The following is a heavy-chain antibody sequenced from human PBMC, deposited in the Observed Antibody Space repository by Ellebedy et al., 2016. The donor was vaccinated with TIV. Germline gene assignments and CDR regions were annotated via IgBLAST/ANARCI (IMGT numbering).Heavy chain of an antibody. D-gene: IGHD4-17*01. V-gene: IGHV3-7*01. CDR2: IYQDGSDE. J-gene: IGHJ5*01. CDR1: GFSIRSYW. CDR3: ARRGSYGDYAVQVNSWFDS. Sequence: GESLKISCAASGFSIRSYWMSWVRQAPGKGLEWVANIYQDGSDEYYVDSVKGRFTISRDNAKNSLFLQMNSLRVEDTAVYYCARRGSYGDYAVQVNSWFDSWGRGTLVTVSS.